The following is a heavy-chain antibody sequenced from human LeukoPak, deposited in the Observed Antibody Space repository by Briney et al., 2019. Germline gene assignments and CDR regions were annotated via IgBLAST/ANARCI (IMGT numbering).Heavy chain of an antibody. CDR3: AGGSGSYEFDP. CDR1: GGSISSGGYY. Sequence: SQTLSLTCTVSGGSISSGGYYWSWIRQHPGKGLEWIGYIYHSESTYYNPSLKSRVTISVDTSKNQFSLKLSSVTAADTAVYYCAGGSGSYEFDPWGQGTLVTVSS. CDR2: IYHSEST. V-gene: IGHV4-31*03. D-gene: IGHD1-26*01. J-gene: IGHJ5*02.